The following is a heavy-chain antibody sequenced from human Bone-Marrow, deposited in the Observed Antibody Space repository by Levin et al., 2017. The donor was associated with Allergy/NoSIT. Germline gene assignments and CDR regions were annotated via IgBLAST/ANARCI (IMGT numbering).Heavy chain of an antibody. D-gene: IGHD3-3*01. CDR3: ARFWSGYRIDY. CDR1: GFTFSSYG. V-gene: IGHV3-30*03. J-gene: IGHJ4*02. Sequence: GGSLRLSCAASGFTFSSYGMHWVRQAPGKGLEWVAVISYDGSNKYYADSVKGRFTISRDNSKNTLYLQMNSLRAEDTAVYYCARFWSGYRIDYWGQGTLVTVSS. CDR2: ISYDGSNK.